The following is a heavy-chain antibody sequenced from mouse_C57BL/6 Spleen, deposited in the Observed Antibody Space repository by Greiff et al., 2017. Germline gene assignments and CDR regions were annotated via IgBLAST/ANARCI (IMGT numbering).Heavy chain of an antibody. J-gene: IGHJ2*01. CDR1: GYTFTSYW. CDR2: IHPNSGST. D-gene: IGHD1-1*01. CDR3: AGTTGEGVY. V-gene: IGHV1-64*01. Sequence: QVHVKQPGAELVKPGASVKLSCKASGYTFTSYWMHWVKQRPGQGLEWIGMIHPNSGSTNYNEKFKSKATLTVDKSSSTAYMQLSSLTSEDSAVYYCAGTTGEGVYWGQGTTLTVSS.